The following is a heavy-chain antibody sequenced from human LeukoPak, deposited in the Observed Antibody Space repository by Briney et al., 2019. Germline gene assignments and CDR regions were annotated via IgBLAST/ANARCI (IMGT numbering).Heavy chain of an antibody. J-gene: IGHJ4*02. Sequence: SGGSLRLSCAASGFTVSSNYMSWVRQAPGKGLEWVSVIYSGGTTYYADSVKGRFTISRDNSKNTLYLQMNSLRAEDTAVYYCARAGSYYLYFDSWGQGTLVTVSS. D-gene: IGHD1-26*01. V-gene: IGHV3-53*01. CDR2: IYSGGTT. CDR3: ARAGSYYLYFDS. CDR1: GFTVSSNY.